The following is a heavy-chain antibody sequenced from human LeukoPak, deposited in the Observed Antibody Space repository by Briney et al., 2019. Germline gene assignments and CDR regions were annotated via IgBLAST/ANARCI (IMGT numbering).Heavy chain of an antibody. D-gene: IGHD2-2*01. J-gene: IGHJ4*02. V-gene: IGHV4-59*08. CDR3: ARVIGYCSSASCFGYFDY. Sequence: PSETLSLTCAVSGDSVSTYSWTWIRQPPGKGLEWVGYIYYSGSTNYNPSLKSRVTTSVDTSKNQLSLKLSSVTAADTAVYYCARVIGYCSSASCFGYFDYWGQETLVTVSS. CDR1: GDSVSTYS. CDR2: IYYSGST.